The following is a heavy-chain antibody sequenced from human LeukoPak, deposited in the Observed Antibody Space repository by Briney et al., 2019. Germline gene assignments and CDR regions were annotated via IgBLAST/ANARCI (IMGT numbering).Heavy chain of an antibody. CDR3: ARDQRAPGCSYGYSHFDY. D-gene: IGHD5-18*01. CDR1: GFTFSSYA. CDR2: ISYDGSNK. Sequence: GGSLRLSCAASGFTFSSYAMHWVRQAPGKGLEWVAVISYDGSNKYYADSVKGRFTISRDNSKNTLYLQMNSLRAEDTAVYYCARDQRAPGCSYGYSHFDYWGQGTLVTVSS. J-gene: IGHJ4*02. V-gene: IGHV3-30-3*01.